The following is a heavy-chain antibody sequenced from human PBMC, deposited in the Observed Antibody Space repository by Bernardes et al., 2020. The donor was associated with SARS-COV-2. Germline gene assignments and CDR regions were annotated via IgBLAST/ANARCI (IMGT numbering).Heavy chain of an antibody. D-gene: IGHD4-17*01. Sequence: SVKVSCKASGGTFSSYTISWVRQAPGQGLEWMGRIIPILGIANYAQKFQGRVTITADKSTSTAYMELSSLRSEDTAVYYCARDCMLIQKDYGDHHDFCWGQGTLVTVSS. V-gene: IGHV1-69*04. CDR3: ARDCMLIQKDYGDHHDFC. J-gene: IGHJ4*02. CDR2: IIPILGIA. CDR1: GGTFSSYT.